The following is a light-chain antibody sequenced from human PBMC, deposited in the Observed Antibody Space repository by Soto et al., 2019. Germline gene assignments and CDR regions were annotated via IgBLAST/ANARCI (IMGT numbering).Light chain of an antibody. Sequence: EIVMTPSQATLSVSPLEIASLSFRSSQSVSSNLALYQQTPGQAPSLLIYDISARATGIPTRFSGGGSGTALTLTTSSLQSEDFAVYYCQKYNDWPLNFGGGTKVAIK. CDR3: QKYNDWPLN. CDR1: QSVSSN. J-gene: IGKJ4*01. CDR2: DIS. V-gene: IGKV3D-15*01.